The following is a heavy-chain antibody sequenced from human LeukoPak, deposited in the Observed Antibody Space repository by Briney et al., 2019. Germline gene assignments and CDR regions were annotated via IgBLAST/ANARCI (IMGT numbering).Heavy chain of an antibody. J-gene: IGHJ6*03. CDR2: IYYSGST. D-gene: IGHD1-1*01. Sequence: SETLSLTCTVSGGSISSYYWSWIRQPPGKGLEWIGYIYYSGSTNYNPSLKSRVTISVDTSKNQFSLKLSSVTAADTAVYYCARGGYNWNDGSNYYYMDVWGKGTTVTVSS. CDR1: GGSISSYY. V-gene: IGHV4-59*01. CDR3: ARGGYNWNDGSNYYYMDV.